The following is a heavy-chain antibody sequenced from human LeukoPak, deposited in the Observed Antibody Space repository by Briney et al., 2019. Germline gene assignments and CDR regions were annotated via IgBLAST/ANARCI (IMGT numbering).Heavy chain of an antibody. J-gene: IGHJ3*02. CDR1: GGTFSSYA. CDR3: ARHLGPYSGSYYSAFDAFDI. D-gene: IGHD1-26*01. CDR2: IIPIFGTA. V-gene: IGHV1-69*05. Sequence: EASVKVSCKASGGTFSSYAISWVRQAPGQGLEWMGGIIPIFGTANYAQKFQGRVTITTDESTSTAYMELSSLRSEDTAMYYCARHLGPYSGSYYSAFDAFDIWGQGTMVTVSS.